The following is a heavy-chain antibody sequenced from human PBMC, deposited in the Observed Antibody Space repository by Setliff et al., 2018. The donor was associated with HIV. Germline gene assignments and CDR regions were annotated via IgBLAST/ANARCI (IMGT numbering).Heavy chain of an antibody. CDR1: GGSISSYS. Sequence: SETLSLTCTVSGGSISSYSWSWIRQPPGKGPEWIGYVYTSGSTNYNPSLKSRVTISVDTSENQFSLKLTSVTAADTAMYFCARDATSEGYMDVWGKGTTVTVSS. V-gene: IGHV4-4*08. CDR3: ARDATSEGYMDV. CDR2: VYTSGST. J-gene: IGHJ6*03.